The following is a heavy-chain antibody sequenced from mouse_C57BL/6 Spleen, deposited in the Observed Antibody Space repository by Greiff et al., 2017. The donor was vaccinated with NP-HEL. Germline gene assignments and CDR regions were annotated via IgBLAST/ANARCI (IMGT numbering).Heavy chain of an antibody. CDR3: ARELLRYGSMDY. V-gene: IGHV3-6*01. CDR1: GYSITSGYY. CDR2: ISYDGSN. D-gene: IGHD1-1*01. J-gene: IGHJ4*01. Sequence: EVKLVESGPGLVKPSQSLSLTCSVTGYSITSGYYWNWIRQFPGNKLEWMGYISYDGSNNYNPSLKNRISITRDTSKNQFFLKLNSVTTEDTATYYCARELLRYGSMDYWGQGTSVTVSS.